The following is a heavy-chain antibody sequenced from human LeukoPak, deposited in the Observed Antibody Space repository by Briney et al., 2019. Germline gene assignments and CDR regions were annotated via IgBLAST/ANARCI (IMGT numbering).Heavy chain of an antibody. Sequence: GGSLRLSCAASGFTFSDYYMSWIRQAPGKGLEWVSYISSSSSYTNYADSVKGRFTISRDNAKNSLYLQMNSLRAEDTAVYYCARVYYDILTGYPRYFDSWAQGPLVTVP. CDR3: ARVYYDILTGYPRYFDS. V-gene: IGHV3-11*06. CDR1: GFTFSDYY. D-gene: IGHD3-9*01. CDR2: ISSSSSYT. J-gene: IGHJ4*02.